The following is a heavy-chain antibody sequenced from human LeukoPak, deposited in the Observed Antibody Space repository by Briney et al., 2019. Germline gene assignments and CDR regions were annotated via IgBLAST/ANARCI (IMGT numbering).Heavy chain of an antibody. CDR3: AGSTGPLDY. Sequence: SETLSLTCAVYGGSFSGYYWSWTRQPPGKGLEWIGEINHSGSTNYNPSLKSRVTISVDTSKNQFSLKLSSVTVADTAVYYCAGSTGPLDYWGQGTLVTVSS. V-gene: IGHV4-34*01. J-gene: IGHJ4*02. CDR2: INHSGST. D-gene: IGHD2-8*02. CDR1: GGSFSGYY.